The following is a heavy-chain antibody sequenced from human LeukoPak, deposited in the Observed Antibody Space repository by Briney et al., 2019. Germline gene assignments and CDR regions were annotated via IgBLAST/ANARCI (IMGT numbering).Heavy chain of an antibody. V-gene: IGHV4-59*08. D-gene: IGHD2/OR15-2a*01. CDR3: SRASSTSFYDF. Sequence: SETLSLTCTVSGGSISSYYWSWIRQPPGKGLEWIGYIYYSGSTNYNPSLKSRVTISVDTSKNQFSLKLSSVTAADTALYYCSRASSTSFYDFWGQGTLVTVSS. CDR2: IYYSGST. CDR1: GGSISSYY. J-gene: IGHJ4*02.